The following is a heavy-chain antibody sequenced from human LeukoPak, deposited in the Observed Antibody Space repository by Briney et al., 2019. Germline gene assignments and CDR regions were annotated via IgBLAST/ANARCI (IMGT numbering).Heavy chain of an antibody. CDR3: ARYYGSGSYVAPFDY. V-gene: IGHV1-69*13. CDR2: IIPIFGTA. D-gene: IGHD3-10*01. CDR1: GGTFSSYA. Sequence: SVKVSCKASGGTFSSYAISWVRQAPGQGLEWMGGIIPIFGTANYAQKFQGRVTITADESTSTAYMELSSLRSEDTAVYYCARYYGSGSYVAPFDYWGQGTLVTVSS. J-gene: IGHJ4*02.